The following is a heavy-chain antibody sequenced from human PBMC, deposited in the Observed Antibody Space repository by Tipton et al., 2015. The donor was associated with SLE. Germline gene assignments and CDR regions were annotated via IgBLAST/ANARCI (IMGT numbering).Heavy chain of an antibody. CDR2: IRYDGSNK. D-gene: IGHD5-24*01. J-gene: IGHJ3*02. CDR1: GFIFTSYA. V-gene: IGHV3-30*02. CDR3: ATRRDGYNYGGFDI. Sequence: SGFIFTSYAMHWVRQAPGKGLEWVAFIRYDGSNKNYADSVKGRFTISRDNSKNTLYLQMNSLRAEDTAVYYCATRRDGYNYGGFDIWGQGTMVTVSS.